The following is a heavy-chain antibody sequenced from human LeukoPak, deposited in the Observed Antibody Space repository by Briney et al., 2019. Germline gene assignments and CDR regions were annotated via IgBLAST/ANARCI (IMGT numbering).Heavy chain of an antibody. CDR1: GYTFTSYY. D-gene: IGHD3-10*01. V-gene: IGHV1-8*02. CDR3: ARDWYGSGVNYFDY. Sequence: ASVKVSCKASGYTFTSYYMHWVRQATGQGLEWMGWMNPNSGNTGYAQKFQGRVTMTRNTSISTAYMELSSLRSEDTAVYYCARDWYGSGVNYFDYWGQGTLVTVSS. CDR2: MNPNSGNT. J-gene: IGHJ4*02.